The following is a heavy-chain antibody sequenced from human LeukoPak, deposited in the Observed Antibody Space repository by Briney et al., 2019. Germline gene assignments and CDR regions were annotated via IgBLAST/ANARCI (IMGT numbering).Heavy chain of an antibody. V-gene: IGHV3-73*01. CDR2: VGSKADGYAT. Sequence: PGGSLRLPCAASGFTFSGSAIHWVRQPSGKGLEWVGRVGSKADGYATAYGASVKGRFTISRDDSKNTAWLQMNSLKSEDTAVYYCTDYYYDSSGYPIPAYWGQETLVTVSS. CDR1: GFTFSGSA. J-gene: IGHJ4*02. CDR3: TDYYYDSSGYPIPAY. D-gene: IGHD3-22*01.